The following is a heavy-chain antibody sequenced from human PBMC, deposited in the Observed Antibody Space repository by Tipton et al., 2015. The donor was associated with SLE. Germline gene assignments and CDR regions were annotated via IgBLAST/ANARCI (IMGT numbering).Heavy chain of an antibody. CDR2: ISSGGFT. CDR1: GFTVSSNY. CDR3: ARGRSRDDAFDM. V-gene: IGHV3-53*01. D-gene: IGHD3-10*01. Sequence: SLRLSCAASGFTVSSNYMSWVRQAPGKGLEWVSVISSGGFTYYADSVKGRFTISRDNSKNTLDLQMNSLRAEDTALYYCARGRSRDDAFDMWGQGTMVTVSS. J-gene: IGHJ3*02.